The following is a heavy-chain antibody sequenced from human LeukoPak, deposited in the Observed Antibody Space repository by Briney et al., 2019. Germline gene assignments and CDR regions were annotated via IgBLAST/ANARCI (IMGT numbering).Heavy chain of an antibody. V-gene: IGHV3-15*01. CDR1: GFPLGNYA. CDR2: IKSKTDGGTT. J-gene: IGHJ4*02. Sequence: GGSLRLSCAASGFPLGNYAISWVRQAPGKGLEWVGRIKSKTDGGTTDYAAPVKGRFTISRDDSKNTLYLQMNSLKTEDTAVYYCTTDNPLLAYCGGDCFPFDYWGQGTLVTVSS. CDR3: TTDNPLLAYCGGDCFPFDY. D-gene: IGHD2-21*02.